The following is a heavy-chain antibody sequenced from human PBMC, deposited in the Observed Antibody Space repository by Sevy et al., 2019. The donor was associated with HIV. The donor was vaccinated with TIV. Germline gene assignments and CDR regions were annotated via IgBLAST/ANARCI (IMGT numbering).Heavy chain of an antibody. CDR1: GFTFDDYA. D-gene: IGHD2-8*01. CDR3: ARDRDDGYCTNGVCFNFDN. V-gene: IGHV3-9*01. CDR2: ISWNSGSI. J-gene: IGHJ4*01. Sequence: GGSLRLSCAASGFTFDDYAMHWVRQAPGKGLEWVSGISWNSGSIDYASSVKGRFTISRDNAKNSLYLQMKSLRADDTALYYCARDRDDGYCTNGVCFNFDNWGQGTLVTVSS.